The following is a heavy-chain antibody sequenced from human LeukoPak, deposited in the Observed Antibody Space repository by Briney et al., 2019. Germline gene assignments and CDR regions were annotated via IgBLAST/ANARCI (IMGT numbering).Heavy chain of an antibody. CDR3: ANPWELYYFDY. D-gene: IGHD1-26*01. CDR1: GFTFSSYA. V-gene: IGHV3-23*01. CDR2: ISGSGGST. J-gene: IGHJ4*02. Sequence: GGSLRLSCAASGFTFSSYAMSWVRQAPGKGLEWVSAISGSGGSTYYADSVKGRFTICRDNSKNTLYLQMNSLRAEDTAVYYCANPWELYYFDYWGQGTLVTVSS.